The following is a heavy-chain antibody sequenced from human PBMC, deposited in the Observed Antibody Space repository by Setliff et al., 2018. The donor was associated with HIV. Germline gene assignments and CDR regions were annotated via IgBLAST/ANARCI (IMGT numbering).Heavy chain of an antibody. V-gene: IGHV1-18*04. Sequence: GASVKVSCKASGYTFTSYGISWVRQAPGQGLEWMGWISTYKGNTKYEQKFQGRVTMTTDTSTSTAYMELRSLRSDDTAIYYCARDNYDDYSRVQMDVWGKGTTVTSPQ. CDR3: ARDNYDDYSRVQMDV. CDR1: GYTFTSYG. D-gene: IGHD4-17*01. J-gene: IGHJ6*04. CDR2: ISTYKGNT.